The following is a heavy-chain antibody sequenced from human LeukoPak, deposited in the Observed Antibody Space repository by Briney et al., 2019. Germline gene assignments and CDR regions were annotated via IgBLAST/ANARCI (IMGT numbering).Heavy chain of an antibody. D-gene: IGHD6-19*01. V-gene: IGHV3-23*01. CDR2: ITSNSGSI. Sequence: GGSPRLSCAASGFTFSSHTMTWVRQAAGKGLEWVSTITSNSGSIDYAGSVKGRFTISRDNSKNTLYLQMNSLRAEDTAVYYCAKDLEQSYSGWSTSYDGWGQGTLVTVSS. CDR3: AKDLEQSYSGWSTSYDG. J-gene: IGHJ4*02. CDR1: GFTFSSHT.